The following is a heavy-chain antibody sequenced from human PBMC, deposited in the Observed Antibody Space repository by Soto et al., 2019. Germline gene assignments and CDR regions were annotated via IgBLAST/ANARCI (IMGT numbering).Heavy chain of an antibody. J-gene: IGHJ5*02. CDR2: ISYDGSNK. Sequence: GGSLRLSCAASGFTFSSYGMHWVRQAPGKGLEWVAVISYDGSNKYYADSVKGRFTISRDNSKNTLYLQMNSLRAEDTAVYYCAKDRKVVVTLNWFDPWGQGTLVTVSS. D-gene: IGHD3-22*01. CDR1: GFTFSSYG. V-gene: IGHV3-30*18. CDR3: AKDRKVVVTLNWFDP.